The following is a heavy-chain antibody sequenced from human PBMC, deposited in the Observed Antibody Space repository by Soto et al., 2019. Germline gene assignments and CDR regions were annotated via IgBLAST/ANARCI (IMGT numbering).Heavy chain of an antibody. V-gene: IGHV3-23*01. CDR3: ATKGLGSLATYCNYGDCHYAFEL. Sequence: EVQLLESGGGLVQPGGSLRLSCAASGFTFSNYAMSWVRQAPGKGLEWVSTVSGGGDGTYYADSVKGRFTISRDNPRNTVYLQMKRLRAEDTAVYYCATKGLGSLATYCNYGDCHYAFELWGQGTIVTVSS. CDR2: VSGGGDGT. D-gene: IGHD2-21*02. CDR1: GFTFSNYA. J-gene: IGHJ3*01.